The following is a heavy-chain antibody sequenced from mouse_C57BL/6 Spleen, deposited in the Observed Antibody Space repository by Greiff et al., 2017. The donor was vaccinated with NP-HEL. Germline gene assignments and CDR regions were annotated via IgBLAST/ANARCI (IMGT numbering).Heavy chain of an antibody. D-gene: IGHD1-1*01. Sequence: EVKLVESGGGLVKPGGSLKLSCAASGFTFSDYGMHWVRQAPEKGLEWVAYISSGSSTIYYADTVKGRFTISRDIAKNNVFLQMTSLRSEDTAMYYCARDGSSYSYWYFDVWGTGTTVTVSS. CDR3: ARDGSSYSYWYFDV. J-gene: IGHJ1*03. CDR2: ISSGSSTI. CDR1: GFTFSDYG. V-gene: IGHV5-17*01.